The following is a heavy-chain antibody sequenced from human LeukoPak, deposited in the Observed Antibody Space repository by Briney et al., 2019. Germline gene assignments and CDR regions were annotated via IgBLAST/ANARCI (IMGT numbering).Heavy chain of an antibody. CDR3: ARDRSSSWHQFDN. J-gene: IGHJ4*02. CDR1: GYNFASYW. CDR2: IYPGDSDT. D-gene: IGHD6-13*01. Sequence: GESLKISCQGPGYNFASYWIAWVRQMPGKGLEWMGIIYPGDSDTRYSPSFEGQVTISADKSISTAYLEWSSLKASDTAMYFCARDRSSSWHQFDNWGQGTLVTVSS. V-gene: IGHV5-51*01.